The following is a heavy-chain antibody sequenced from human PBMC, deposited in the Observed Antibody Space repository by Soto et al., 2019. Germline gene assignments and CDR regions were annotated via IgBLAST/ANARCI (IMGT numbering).Heavy chain of an antibody. Sequence: EVQLLESGGGLVQPGGSLRLSCAASGFTFSSYAMSWVRQAPGKGLEWVSVISGSGDSTYYADSVRGRVTISRDNSQNTLYLQKNSLRAENPAVYYRAKDRDGAAAGPTKFYGMDVWGQGTTVTVSS. D-gene: IGHD6-13*01. CDR3: AKDRDGAAAGPTKFYGMDV. CDR1: GFTFSSYA. J-gene: IGHJ6*02. V-gene: IGHV3-23*01. CDR2: ISGSGDST.